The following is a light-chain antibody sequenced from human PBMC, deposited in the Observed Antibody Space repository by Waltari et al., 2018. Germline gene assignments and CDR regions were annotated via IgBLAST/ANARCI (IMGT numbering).Light chain of an antibody. CDR2: GAS. J-gene: IGKJ1*01. Sequence: EIVMTQSPGTLSVSPGERATLSCRASQSVSSSLAWYQQKPGQAPRLLIYGASTRATCIPGRFSGSGSGTEFTLTISGLQSEDFAVYHCQQYSDWPLTFGQGTKVEI. CDR3: QQYSDWPLT. V-gene: IGKV3-15*01. CDR1: QSVSSS.